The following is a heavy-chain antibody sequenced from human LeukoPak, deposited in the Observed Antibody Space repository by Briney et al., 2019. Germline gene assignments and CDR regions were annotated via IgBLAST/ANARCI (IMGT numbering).Heavy chain of an antibody. CDR1: GGSISSSSYY. J-gene: IGHJ4*02. V-gene: IGHV4-39*01. CDR3: AAYSGYDYDEYYFDY. Sequence: PSETLSLTCTVSGGSISSSSYYWGWIRQPPGKGLEWIGSIYYSGSTYYNPSLKSRVTISVDTSKNQFSLELSSVTAADTAVYYCAAYSGYDYDEYYFDYWGQGTLVTVSS. D-gene: IGHD5-12*01. CDR2: IYYSGST.